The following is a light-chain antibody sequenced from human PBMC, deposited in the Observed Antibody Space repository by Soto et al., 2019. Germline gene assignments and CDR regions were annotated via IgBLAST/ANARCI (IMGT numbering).Light chain of an antibody. Sequence: DIRMTQSPSTLSASVGDRVTITCRASQSISNWLAWYQQKPGKAPKLLIYDASTLESGVPSRFSGSGSGTEFSLTISSLQPDDFATYYCQQGWTFGQGTKVDIK. V-gene: IGKV1-5*01. J-gene: IGKJ1*01. CDR1: QSISNW. CDR3: QQGWT. CDR2: DAS.